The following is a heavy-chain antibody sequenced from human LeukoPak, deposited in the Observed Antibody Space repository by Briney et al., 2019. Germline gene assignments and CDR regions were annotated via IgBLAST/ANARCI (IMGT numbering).Heavy chain of an antibody. J-gene: IGHJ6*02. CDR1: GFTFSSYS. CDR3: ARDLGYCSGGSCYSDYYYYYGMDV. D-gene: IGHD2-15*01. Sequence: GGSLRLSCAASGFTFSSYSMNWVRQAPGKGLEWVSSISSGSSYIYYADSVKGRFTISRDNAKNSLYLQMNSLRAEDTAVYYCARDLGYCSGGSCYSDYYYYYGMDVWGQGTTVTVSS. V-gene: IGHV3-21*01. CDR2: ISSGSSYI.